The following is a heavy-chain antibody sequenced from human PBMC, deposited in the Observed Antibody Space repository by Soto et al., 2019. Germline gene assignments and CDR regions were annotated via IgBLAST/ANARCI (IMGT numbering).Heavy chain of an antibody. Sequence: QVQLVESGGGVVQPGRSLRLSCAASGFTFSSYAMHWVRQAPGKGLEWVAVISYDGSNKYYADSVKGRFTISRDNSKNTLYLHMNSLRAEDTAVYYCAREMLQLKGFQHWCQGTLVTVSS. CDR2: ISYDGSNK. J-gene: IGHJ1*01. D-gene: IGHD6-13*01. V-gene: IGHV3-30-3*01. CDR1: GFTFSSYA. CDR3: AREMLQLKGFQH.